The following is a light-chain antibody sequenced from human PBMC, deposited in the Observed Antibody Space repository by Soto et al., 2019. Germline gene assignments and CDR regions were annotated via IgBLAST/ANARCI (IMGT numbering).Light chain of an antibody. CDR2: GAS. J-gene: IGKJ1*01. Sequence: EIVLTQSPDTLSLSPGERGSLSCRASQSLTTNFLAWYQQRPGLAPRLLIYGASSRVTDIPDRFSGNGSGTDFTLTINGLEADAFGVYYCQHYGGSPPSTFGQGTKV. CDR3: QHYGGSPPST. V-gene: IGKV3-20*01. CDR1: QSLTTNF.